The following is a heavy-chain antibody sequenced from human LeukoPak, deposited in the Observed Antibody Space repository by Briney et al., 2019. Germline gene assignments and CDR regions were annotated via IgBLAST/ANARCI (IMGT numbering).Heavy chain of an antibody. CDR2: IIPIFGTA. J-gene: IGHJ3*02. D-gene: IGHD6-13*01. CDR3: ARGQSSSWPNPDAFDI. CDR1: GGTFSGYA. Sequence: GASVKVSCKASGGTFSGYAISWVRQAPGQGLEWMGGIIPIFGTANYAQKFQGRVTITADESTSTAYMELSSLRSEDTAVYYCARGQSSSWPNPDAFDIWGQGTMVTVSS. V-gene: IGHV1-69*13.